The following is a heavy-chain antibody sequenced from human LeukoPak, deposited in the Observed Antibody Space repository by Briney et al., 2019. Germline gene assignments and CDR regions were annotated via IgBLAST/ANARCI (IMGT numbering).Heavy chain of an antibody. CDR3: AREGSSSSGRYFDY. Sequence: GGSLRLSCAASGFTFSDFWMHWVRQAPGKGLVWVSRIYNDGTSTNYADSVKGRFTISRDNAKNTLYLQMNSLRAEGTAVYYCAREGSSSSGRYFDYWGQGTLVTVSS. CDR2: IYNDGTST. D-gene: IGHD6-6*01. CDR1: GFTFSDFW. V-gene: IGHV3-74*01. J-gene: IGHJ4*02.